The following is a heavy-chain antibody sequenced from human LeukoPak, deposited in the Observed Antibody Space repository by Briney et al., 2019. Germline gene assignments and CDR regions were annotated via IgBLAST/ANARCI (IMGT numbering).Heavy chain of an antibody. CDR1: GGSISSYY. CDR3: ASKSLGYCSSTSCYVNYYGMDV. Sequence: SETLSLTCTVSGGSISSYYWSWIRQLPGKGLEWIGYIYYSGSTNYNPSLKSRVTISVDTSKNQFSLKLSSVTAADTAVYYCASKSLGYCSSTSCYVNYYGMDVWGQGTTVTVSS. V-gene: IGHV4-59*01. J-gene: IGHJ6*02. CDR2: IYYSGST. D-gene: IGHD2-2*01.